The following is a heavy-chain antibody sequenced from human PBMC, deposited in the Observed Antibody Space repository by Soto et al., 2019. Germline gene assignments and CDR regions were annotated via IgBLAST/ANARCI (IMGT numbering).Heavy chain of an antibody. CDR2: IYYSGST. CDR3: AVHYYDSSGFDY. D-gene: IGHD3-22*01. J-gene: IGHJ4*02. CDR1: GGSISSGGYY. V-gene: IGHV4-31*02. Sequence: PSETLSLTXTVSGGSISSGGYYWSWIRQHPGKGLEWIGYIYYSGSTYYNPSLKSRVTISVDTSKNQFSLKLSSVTAADTAVYYCAVHYYDSSGFDYWGQGTLVTVSS.